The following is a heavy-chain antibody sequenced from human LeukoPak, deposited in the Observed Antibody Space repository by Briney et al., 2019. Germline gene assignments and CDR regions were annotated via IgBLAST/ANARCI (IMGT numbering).Heavy chain of an antibody. V-gene: IGHV4-31*03. J-gene: IGHJ6*03. CDR1: GGSSSGNDY. Sequence: KPSETLSLTCTVSGGSSSGNDYWSWIRQHPGKGLEWIGYIYYSGSTYYNPSLKSRVIISVDTSKNQFSLKLNSVTAADTAVYYCARTPDNHYYYMDVWGKGTTVTVSS. CDR3: ARTPDNHYYYMDV. CDR2: IYYSGST. D-gene: IGHD3-22*01.